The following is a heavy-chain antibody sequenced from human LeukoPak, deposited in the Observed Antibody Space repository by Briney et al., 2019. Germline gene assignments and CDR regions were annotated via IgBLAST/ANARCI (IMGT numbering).Heavy chain of an antibody. J-gene: IGHJ4*02. CDR3: AKALANYYDSSGYDY. V-gene: IGHV3-30*02. D-gene: IGHD3-22*01. Sequence: GGSLRLSCAASGFTFSSYGMHWVRQAPGKGLEWVAFIRYDGSNKYYADSVKGRFTISRDNSKNTLYLQMNSLRAEDTAVYYCAKALANYYDSSGYDYWGQGTLVTVSS. CDR1: GFTFSSYG. CDR2: IRYDGSNK.